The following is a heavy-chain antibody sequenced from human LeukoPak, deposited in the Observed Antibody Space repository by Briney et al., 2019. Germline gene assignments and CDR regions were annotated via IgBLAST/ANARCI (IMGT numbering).Heavy chain of an antibody. D-gene: IGHD3-16*01. Sequence: ASAKVSCKASGYTFAKFYIHWVRQAPGQGLEWMGIINPSGGTTSYAQKFQGRVSMTRDTSTSTVYMELSSLRSEDTAVYYCARDNRGERTPGWGYGGFDIWGQGTMVSVSS. CDR3: ARDNRGERTPGWGYGGFDI. V-gene: IGHV1-46*01. CDR2: INPSGGTT. CDR1: GYTFAKFY. J-gene: IGHJ3*02.